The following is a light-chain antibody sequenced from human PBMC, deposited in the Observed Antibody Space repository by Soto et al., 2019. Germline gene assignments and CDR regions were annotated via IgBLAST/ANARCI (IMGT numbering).Light chain of an antibody. CDR2: GAS. CDR3: QQYGSSPRT. CDR1: QSISSSY. Sequence: DIVLTQSPSTLSSSPGERATLSCRASQSISSSYLAWYQQKPGEAPRLLIYGASSRATGIPDRFSGSLSGTDFTLTISRLEPEDFAVYYRQQYGSSPRTFGQGTKVEIK. J-gene: IGKJ1*01. V-gene: IGKV3-20*01.